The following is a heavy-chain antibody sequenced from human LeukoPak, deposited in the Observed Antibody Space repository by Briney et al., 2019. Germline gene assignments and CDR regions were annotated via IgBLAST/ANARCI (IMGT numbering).Heavy chain of an antibody. V-gene: IGHV4-39*07. CDR2: VYSTGNT. Sequence: SETLSLTCTVSGGSISSSTYCWGWIRQPPGEGLEWIASVYSTGNTFYNPSLKSGVTISVDTSKNQFSLRLSAVTAADTAVYYCARAEVPAALSPWGQGTLVTVSS. CDR3: ARAEVPAALSP. CDR1: GGSISSSTYC. D-gene: IGHD2-2*01. J-gene: IGHJ5*02.